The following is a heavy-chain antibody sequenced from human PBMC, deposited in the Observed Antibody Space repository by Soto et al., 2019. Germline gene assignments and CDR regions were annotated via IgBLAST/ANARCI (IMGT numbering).Heavy chain of an antibody. V-gene: IGHV1-3*04. D-gene: IGHD1-1*01. CDR2: INTANGNK. J-gene: IGHJ5*02. Sequence: QVQLVQSGAEVKKPGASVRVSCQASGYSFNTYAIHWVRQAPGQGLEWMGWINTANGNKEYSQKFQGRVTFTRDTSATTAYMDLSSLRSEDTATYYCARRYKSAGWFDPWGKGTLVTVSS. CDR3: ARRYKSAGWFDP. CDR1: GYSFNTYA.